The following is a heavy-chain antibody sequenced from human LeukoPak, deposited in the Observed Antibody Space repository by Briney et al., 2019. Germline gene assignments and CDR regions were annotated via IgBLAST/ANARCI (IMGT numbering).Heavy chain of an antibody. V-gene: IGHV3-30*09. CDR2: ISYDGTNT. D-gene: IGHD5-12*01. CDR3: AKLMRGYSDYDPDDY. CDR1: GFTFSGYS. J-gene: IGHJ4*02. Sequence: GGSLRLSCAASGFTFSGYSMHWVRQAPGKGLEWVAVISYDGTNTYYADSVKGRFAISRDNSKNTQYLQMNSLRAEDTAVYYCAKLMRGYSDYDPDDYWGQGTLVTVSS.